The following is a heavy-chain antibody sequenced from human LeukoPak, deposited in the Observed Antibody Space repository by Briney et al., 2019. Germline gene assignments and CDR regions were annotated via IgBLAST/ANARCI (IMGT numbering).Heavy chain of an antibody. V-gene: IGHV3-7*01. D-gene: IGHD3-3*01. J-gene: IGHJ4*02. CDR2: IKQDGSEK. Sequence: GGSLRLSCAASGFTFSSYWMSWVSQAPGKGLEWVANIKQDGSEKYYVDSVKGRFTISRDNAKNSLYLQMNSLRAEDTAVYYCARDLRPYYDFWSGYSGVDYWGQGTLVTVSS. CDR3: ARDLRPYYDFWSGYSGVDY. CDR1: GFTFSSYW.